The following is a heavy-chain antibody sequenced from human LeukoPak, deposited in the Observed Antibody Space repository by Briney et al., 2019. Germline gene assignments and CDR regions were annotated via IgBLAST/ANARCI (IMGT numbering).Heavy chain of an antibody. V-gene: IGHV4-61*01. J-gene: IGHJ5*02. CDR3: ARDLYNWNNWGFDP. CDR2: IYYSGST. Sequence: SETLSLTCTVSGGSISSSSYYWGWIRQPPGKGLEWIGYIYYSGSTNYNPSLKSRVTISVDTSKNQFSLKLSSVTAADTAVYYCARDLYNWNNWGFDPWGQGTLVTVSS. D-gene: IGHD1/OR15-1a*01. CDR1: GGSISSSSYY.